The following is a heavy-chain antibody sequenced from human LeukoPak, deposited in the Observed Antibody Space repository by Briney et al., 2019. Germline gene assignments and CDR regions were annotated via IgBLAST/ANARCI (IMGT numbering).Heavy chain of an antibody. CDR2: VGISSGNT. D-gene: IGHD6-13*01. CDR1: GFTFSDYS. V-gene: IGHV3-48*04. CDR3: AKSYSSSWYLYFQH. Sequence: GGSLRLSCAASGFTFSDYSMNWVRQAPGKGLEWISYVGISSGNTKYADSVKGRFTISGDSAKNSVFLQMNSLRVEDTAVYYCAKSYSSSWYLYFQHWGQGTLVTVSS. J-gene: IGHJ1*01.